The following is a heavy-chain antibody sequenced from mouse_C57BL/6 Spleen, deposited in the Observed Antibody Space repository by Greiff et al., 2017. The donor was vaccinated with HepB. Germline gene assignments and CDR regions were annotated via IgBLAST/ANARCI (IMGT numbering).Heavy chain of an antibody. J-gene: IGHJ4*01. D-gene: IGHD1-1*01. V-gene: IGHV5-17*01. CDR2: ISSGSSTI. CDR3: ARRRVVATGAMDY. Sequence: EVMLVESGGGLVKPGGSLKLSCAASGFTFSDYGMHWVRQAPEKGLEWVAYISSGSSTIYYADTVKGRFTISRDNAKNTLFLQMTSLRSADTAMYYCARRRVVATGAMDYWGQGTSVTVSS. CDR1: GFTFSDYG.